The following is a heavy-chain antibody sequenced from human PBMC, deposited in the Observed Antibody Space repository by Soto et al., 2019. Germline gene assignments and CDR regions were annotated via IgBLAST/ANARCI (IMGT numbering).Heavy chain of an antibody. CDR3: ARGYSGPFNWFDP. CDR1: GYTFASYA. V-gene: IGHV1-3*01. D-gene: IGHD1-26*01. J-gene: IGHJ5*02. CDR2: INAGNGNT. Sequence: ASVKVSCKASGYTFASYAMHWVRQAPGQRLEWMGWINAGNGNTKYSQKFQGRVTITRDTSASTAYMELSSLRSEDTAVYYCARGYSGPFNWFDPWGQGTRVTVSS.